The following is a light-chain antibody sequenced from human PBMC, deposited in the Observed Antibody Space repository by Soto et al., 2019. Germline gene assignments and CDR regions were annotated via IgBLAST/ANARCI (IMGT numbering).Light chain of an antibody. Sequence: EFVLTQSPATLSLSPGERATLSCRASQTVITYLAWYQQKPGQAPRLLIYGASTRATGIPARFSGSGSGTDFTLTISSLQSEDFAVYYCQQYNNWPPWTFGQGTKVDI. V-gene: IGKV3-15*01. CDR3: QQYNNWPPWT. CDR2: GAS. CDR1: QTVITY. J-gene: IGKJ1*01.